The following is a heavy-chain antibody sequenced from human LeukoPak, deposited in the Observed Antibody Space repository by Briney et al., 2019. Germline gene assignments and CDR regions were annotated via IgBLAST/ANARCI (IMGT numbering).Heavy chain of an antibody. D-gene: IGHD6-13*01. CDR2: ITAIDGRT. J-gene: IGHJ4*02. CDR1: GFTFSSTT. CDR3: TKDRRGPAAGTWYFGS. Sequence: PGGSLRLSCVASGFTFSSTTMGWVRQAPGRGLEWVSSITAIDGRTYYADSVRGRFTISRDNSKNTVYLQLNSLRAGDTAIYYCTKDRRGPAAGTWYFGSWGQGTLVTVSS. V-gene: IGHV3-23*01.